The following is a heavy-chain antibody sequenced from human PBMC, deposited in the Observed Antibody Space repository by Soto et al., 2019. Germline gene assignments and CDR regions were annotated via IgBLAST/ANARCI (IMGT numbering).Heavy chain of an antibody. CDR2: MYSGDSDS. Sequence: GESLKISCRGSGYDFNTNWFGWVRQLPGRGLEWVGIMYSGDSDSRRLPSLQGRVTLSADVTVSTGYWQWRPLTKSVSGTYCGARLPRDWNKTSSYYAYHWGQGTSVNVSS. V-gene: IGHV5-51*01. D-gene: IGHD3-22*01. J-gene: IGHJ5*02. CDR3: ARLPRDWNKTSSYYAYH. CDR1: GYDFNTNW.